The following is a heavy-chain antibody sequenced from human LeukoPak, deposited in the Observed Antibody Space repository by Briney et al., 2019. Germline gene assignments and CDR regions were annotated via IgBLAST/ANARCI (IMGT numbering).Heavy chain of an antibody. D-gene: IGHD3-22*01. CDR1: GFTFSSYS. V-gene: IGHV3-48*04. CDR3: ARRLANSSGSY. J-gene: IGHJ4*02. CDR2: ISSSSSTI. Sequence: PGGSLRLSCAASGFTFSSYSMNWVRQAPGKGLEWVSYISSSSSTIYYADSVKGRFTISRDNAKNSLYLQMNSLRAEDTAVYYCARRLANSSGSYWGQGTLVTVSS.